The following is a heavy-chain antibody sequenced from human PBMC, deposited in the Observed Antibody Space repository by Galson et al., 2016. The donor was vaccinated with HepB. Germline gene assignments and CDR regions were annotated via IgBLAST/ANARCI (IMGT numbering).Heavy chain of an antibody. Sequence: SLRLSCAASGFAFSSYAMSWVRQAPGKGLEWVSAISDSGRTTYYTDSVKGRFTISRDNSRNTLHLQMKSLTAEDTAIYYCANLRGGYSGPRYYDYYNGMDVWGQGTTVTVSS. J-gene: IGHJ6*02. CDR3: ANLRGGYSGPRYYDYYNGMDV. D-gene: IGHD5-12*01. CDR1: GFAFSSYA. V-gene: IGHV3-23*01. CDR2: ISDSGRTT.